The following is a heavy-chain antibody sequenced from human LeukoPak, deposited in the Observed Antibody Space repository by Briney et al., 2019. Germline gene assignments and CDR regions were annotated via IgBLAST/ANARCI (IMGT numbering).Heavy chain of an antibody. CDR1: GFTFRSYA. Sequence: PGGTLRLSCAASGFTFRSYAMSWVRQAPGKGLEWVSYISSSSSTIYYADSVKGRFTISRDNSKNTLYLQMNSLRAEDTAVYYCAKDSEAAAGTIDAFDIWGQGTMVTVSS. V-gene: IGHV3-23*01. D-gene: IGHD6-13*01. CDR3: AKDSEAAAGTIDAFDI. J-gene: IGHJ3*02. CDR2: ISSSSSTI.